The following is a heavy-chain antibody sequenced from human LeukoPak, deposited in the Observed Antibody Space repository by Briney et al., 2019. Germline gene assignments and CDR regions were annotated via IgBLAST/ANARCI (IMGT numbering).Heavy chain of an antibody. Sequence: SGTLSLTCAVSGDSISSSNWWSWVRQPPGKGLEWIGEIHHSGSTNYNASLKSRVTILVDKSENQFSLKLTSVTAADTAVYYCASAVPFQLVHWGQGTLVTVSS. CDR2: IHHSGST. CDR1: GDSISSSNW. V-gene: IGHV4-4*02. D-gene: IGHD1-1*01. CDR3: ASAVPFQLVH. J-gene: IGHJ4*02.